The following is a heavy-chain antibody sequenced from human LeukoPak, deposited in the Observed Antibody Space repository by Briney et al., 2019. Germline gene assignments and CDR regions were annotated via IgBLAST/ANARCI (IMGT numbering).Heavy chain of an antibody. V-gene: IGHV1-69*05. D-gene: IGHD2-8*01. CDR3: ATDRMARGVFDY. J-gene: IGHJ4*02. Sequence: GSSVKVSCKASGGTFSSYAISWVRQAPGQGLEWMGRIIPIFGTANYAQKFQGRVTITTDESTSTAYMELSSLRSEDTAVYYCATDRMARGVFDYWGQGTLVTVSS. CDR1: GGTFSSYA. CDR2: IIPIFGTA.